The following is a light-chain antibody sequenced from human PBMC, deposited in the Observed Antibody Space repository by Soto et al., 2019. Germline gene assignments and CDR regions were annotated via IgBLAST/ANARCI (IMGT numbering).Light chain of an antibody. Sequence: EIVLTQSPGTVSASPGETAALSCRASQTVSSNYLAWYQQKPGQAPRLLIYGTTSRATGVPDRFSGGGSGTAFTLTISRLEPEDFAVYNCQQYGSSPLTFGGGTQVEI. CDR3: QQYGSSPLT. J-gene: IGKJ4*01. CDR1: QTVSSNY. V-gene: IGKV3-20*01. CDR2: GTT.